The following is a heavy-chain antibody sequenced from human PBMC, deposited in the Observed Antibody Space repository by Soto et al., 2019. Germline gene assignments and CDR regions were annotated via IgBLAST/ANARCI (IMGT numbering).Heavy chain of an antibody. CDR1: GYTFTSYY. CDR3: APRVSPAPWFDP. CDR2: INPSGGST. J-gene: IGHJ5*02. D-gene: IGHD2-8*01. V-gene: IGHV1-46*01. Sequence: ASVKVSCKASGYTFTSYYMHWVRQAPGQGLEWMGIINPSGGSTSYAQKFQGRVTMTRDTSTSTVYMELSSLRSEDTAVYYCAPRVSPAPWFDPWGQGKLVTVSS.